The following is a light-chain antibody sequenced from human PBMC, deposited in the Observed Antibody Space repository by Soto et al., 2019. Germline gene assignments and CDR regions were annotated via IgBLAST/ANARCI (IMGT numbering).Light chain of an antibody. J-gene: IGKJ1*01. CDR3: QQYNSWPPT. Sequence: EIVMTQSPATLSVSPGEGATLSCWTSQSVGSDLSWYQRKPGQAPRLLFSGASARATGVPARFRGSGSGTEFALTISSLQSEDSAVYCCQQYNSWPPTFGQGTKVELK. V-gene: IGKV3-15*01. CDR1: QSVGSD. CDR2: GAS.